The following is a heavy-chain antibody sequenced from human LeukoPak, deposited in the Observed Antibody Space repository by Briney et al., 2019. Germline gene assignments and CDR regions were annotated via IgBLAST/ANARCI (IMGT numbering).Heavy chain of an antibody. J-gene: IGHJ4*02. CDR3: AKDQGHYYDSSGYSV. V-gene: IGHV3-23*01. D-gene: IGHD3-22*01. CDR2: ISGSGGST. Sequence: GGSLRLSCAASGFTFSSYAMSWVRQAPGKGLEWVSAISGSGGSTYYADCVKGRFTISRDNSKNTLYLQMNSLRAEDTAVYYCAKDQGHYYDSSGYSVWGQGTLVTVSS. CDR1: GFTFSSYA.